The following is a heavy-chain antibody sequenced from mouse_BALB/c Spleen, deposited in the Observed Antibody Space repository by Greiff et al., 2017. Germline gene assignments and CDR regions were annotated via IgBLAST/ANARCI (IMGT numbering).Heavy chain of an antibody. Sequence: EVMLVESGGGLVQPGGSLKLSCAASGFTFSSYTMSWVRQTPEKRLEWVAYISNGGGSTYYPDTVKGRFTISRDNAKNTLYLQMSSLKSEDTAMYYCARHGATVSMDYWGQGTSVTVSS. V-gene: IGHV5-12-2*01. CDR3: ARHGATVSMDY. CDR2: ISNGGGST. J-gene: IGHJ4*01. CDR1: GFTFSSYT. D-gene: IGHD1-1*01.